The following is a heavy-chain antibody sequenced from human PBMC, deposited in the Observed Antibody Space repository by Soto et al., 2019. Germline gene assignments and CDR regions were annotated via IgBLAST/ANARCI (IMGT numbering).Heavy chain of an antibody. J-gene: IGHJ5*02. CDR2: IIPIFGTT. D-gene: IGHD3-22*01. CDR1: GGAFSSYA. Sequence: SVKVSCKASGGAFSSYAISWVRQAPGQGLEWMGGIIPIFGTTNYAQKFQGRVTITADESTSTAYMELSSLRSEDTAVYYCVRDTYFSDSSGYTRCFDHWGQGTLVTVSS. V-gene: IGHV1-69*13. CDR3: VRDTYFSDSSGYTRCFDH.